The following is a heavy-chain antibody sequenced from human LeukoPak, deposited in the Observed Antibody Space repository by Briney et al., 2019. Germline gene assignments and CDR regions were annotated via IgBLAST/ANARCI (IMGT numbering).Heavy chain of an antibody. CDR3: AKDNYGDYGGLFDY. V-gene: IGHV3-23*01. CDR2: ISGSGGST. CDR1: GFTFNSYA. J-gene: IGHJ4*02. D-gene: IGHD4-17*01. Sequence: GGSLRLSCAASGFTFNSYAMSWVRQAPGKGLEWVSAISGSGGSTYYADSVKGRFTISRDNSKNTLYLQMNSLRAEDTAVYYCAKDNYGDYGGLFDYWGQGTLVTVSS.